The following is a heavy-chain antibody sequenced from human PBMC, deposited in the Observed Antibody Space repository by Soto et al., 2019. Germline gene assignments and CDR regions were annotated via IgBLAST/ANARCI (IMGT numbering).Heavy chain of an antibody. CDR3: ARDRYSSGPDY. J-gene: IGHJ4*02. CDR1: GGSISSYY. V-gene: IGHV4-59*01. CDR2: IYYSGST. Sequence: SETLSLTCTVSGGSISSYYWSWIRQPPWKGLEWIGYIYYSGSTNYNPSLKSRVTISVDTSKNQFSLKLSSVTAADTAVYYCARDRYSSGPDYWGQGTLVTVSS. D-gene: IGHD6-19*01.